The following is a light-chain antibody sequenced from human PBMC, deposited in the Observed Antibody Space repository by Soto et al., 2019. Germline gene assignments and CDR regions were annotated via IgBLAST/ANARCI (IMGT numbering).Light chain of an antibody. Sequence: EIVLVQSPGTLSLSPGERATLSCRASQSVSNNYLAWYQQKPGQAPRLLIYGASSRATGVPDRFSGSGTGTDFSLTITRLEPEDVAVYYCQQYGDSPLTFTFGQGTKVGVK. CDR3: QQYGDSPLTFT. V-gene: IGKV3-20*01. CDR2: GAS. J-gene: IGKJ2*01. CDR1: QSVSNNY.